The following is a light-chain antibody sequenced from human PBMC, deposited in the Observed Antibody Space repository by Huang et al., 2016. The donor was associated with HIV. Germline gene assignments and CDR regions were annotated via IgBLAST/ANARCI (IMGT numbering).Light chain of an antibody. CDR2: GAS. CDR3: QHYNNWPPWT. Sequence: EIVMTQSPATLSVSPGERATLSCRASQGVSNNIAWYQQKPGQTPRLLIHGASTRATGIAAKFSGRGSGTDFTLTITSLQPEDSAVYYCQHYNNWPPWTFGPGPRWKS. J-gene: IGKJ1*01. V-gene: IGKV3D-15*01. CDR1: QGVSNN.